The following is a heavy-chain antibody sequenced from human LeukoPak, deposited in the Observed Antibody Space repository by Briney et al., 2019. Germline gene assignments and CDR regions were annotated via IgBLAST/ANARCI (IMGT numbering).Heavy chain of an antibody. CDR3: ARDIPITR. D-gene: IGHD3-10*01. J-gene: IGHJ4*02. V-gene: IGHV1-2*02. CDR2: INPDSGAT. Sequence: GASVQVSCKASGYTFTDYYIHWVRQAPGQGLEWMGWINPDSGATNYGQEFQGRVTLTRDTSISTAYMELRRLRSDDTGVYYCARDIPITRWGQGTMVTVSS. CDR1: GYTFTDYY.